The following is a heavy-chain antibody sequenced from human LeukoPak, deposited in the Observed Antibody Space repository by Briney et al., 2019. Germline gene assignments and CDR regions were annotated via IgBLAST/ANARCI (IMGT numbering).Heavy chain of an antibody. V-gene: IGHV4-39*07. Sequence: PSETLSLTCTVSGGSISSSSYYWGWIRQPPGKGLEWIGRIYTSGSTNYNPSLKSRVTMSVDTSKNQFSLKLSSVTAADTAVYYCAREGYSRYFDYWGQGTLVTVSS. J-gene: IGHJ4*02. D-gene: IGHD6-13*01. CDR1: GGSISSSSYY. CDR2: IYTSGST. CDR3: AREGYSRYFDY.